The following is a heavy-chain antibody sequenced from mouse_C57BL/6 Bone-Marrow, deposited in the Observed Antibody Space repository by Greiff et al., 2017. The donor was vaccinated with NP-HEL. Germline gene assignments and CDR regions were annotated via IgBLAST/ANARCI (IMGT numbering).Heavy chain of an antibody. CDR3: ARERNYYYGSSPAWFAY. D-gene: IGHD1-1*01. J-gene: IGHJ3*01. Sequence: EVHLVESGGGLVKPGGSLKLSCAASGFTFSSYAMSWVRQTPEKRLEWVATISDGGSYTYYPDNVKDRFTISRDNAKNNLYLQMSHLKSEDTAMYYCARERNYYYGSSPAWFAYWGQGTLVTVSA. CDR2: ISDGGSYT. CDR1: GFTFSSYA. V-gene: IGHV5-4*01.